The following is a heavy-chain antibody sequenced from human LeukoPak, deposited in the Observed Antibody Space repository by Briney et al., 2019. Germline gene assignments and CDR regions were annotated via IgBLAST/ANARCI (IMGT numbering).Heavy chain of an antibody. CDR3: TRSLTGYGSSWYPID. D-gene: IGHD6-13*01. CDR2: IRSKANSYAT. J-gene: IGHJ4*02. V-gene: IGHV3-73*01. CDR1: GFTFSGSA. Sequence: GGSLRLSCAASGFTFSGSAMHWVRQASGKGLEWVGRIRSKANSYATAYAASVKGRFTISRDDSKNTAYLQMNSLKTEDTAVYYCTRSLTGYGSSWYPIDWGQGTLVTVSS.